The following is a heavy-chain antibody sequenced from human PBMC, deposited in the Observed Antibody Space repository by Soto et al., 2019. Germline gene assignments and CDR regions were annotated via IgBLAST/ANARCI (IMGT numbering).Heavy chain of an antibody. Sequence: AXVNVSCTASGYTFGRYGIGWVRQAPGQGLEWMGWISAYNGNTRHLQKVHDRLTMTTDTSRTSAHMELRGPKSDDTAVYYCARGPTSWEMLVDFVGDDWGQGTPVTVSS. D-gene: IGHD1-26*01. CDR1: GYTFGRYG. J-gene: IGHJ4*02. CDR2: ISAYNGNT. V-gene: IGHV1-18*01. CDR3: ARGPTSWEMLVDFVGDD.